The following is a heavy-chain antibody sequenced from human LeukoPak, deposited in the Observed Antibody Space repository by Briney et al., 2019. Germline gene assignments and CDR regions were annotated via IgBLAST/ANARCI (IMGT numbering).Heavy chain of an antibody. Sequence: GASVKVSCKASGYTFTSYAMHCVSQAPGQRLEWLGWINAGNGYTKYSQKFQGRVTITRDKSASTAYMELSSLRSEDTAVYYCATELGYYFDHGGQGTLVTVSS. J-gene: IGHJ4*02. CDR3: ATELGYYFDH. CDR2: INAGNGYT. V-gene: IGHV1-3*01. CDR1: GYTFTSYA. D-gene: IGHD3-10*01.